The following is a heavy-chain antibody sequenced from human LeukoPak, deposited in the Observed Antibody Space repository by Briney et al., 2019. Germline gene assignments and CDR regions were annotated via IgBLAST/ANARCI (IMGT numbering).Heavy chain of an antibody. CDR3: ARGDGTVVARKFDY. D-gene: IGHD2-15*01. V-gene: IGHV4-4*02. J-gene: IGHJ4*02. CDR2: IYHSGSI. Sequence: SETLSLTCAVSGGSISSRNWWSWVRQPPGKGLEWIGEIYHSGSINYNPSLKSRVTISVDKSKNQFSLKLSSVTAADTAVYYCARGDGTVVARKFDYWGQGTLVTVSS. CDR1: GGSISSRNW.